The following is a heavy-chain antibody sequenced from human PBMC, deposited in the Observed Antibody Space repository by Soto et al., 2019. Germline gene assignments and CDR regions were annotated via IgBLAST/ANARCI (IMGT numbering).Heavy chain of an antibody. J-gene: IGHJ5*02. D-gene: IGHD1-1*01. CDR1: DGSISDDY. CDR2: IYYSGST. V-gene: IGHV4-59*01. CDR3: GGGGRKLAS. Sequence: QVQLQESGPGLVKPSETLSLTCTVSDGSISDDYWSWIRQPPGKGLQWIGYIYYSGSTNYNPSLRGQFPNSVDTPRFRFSLKRNSVPAADTAGYYCGGGGRKLASWGQGTRVTVSS.